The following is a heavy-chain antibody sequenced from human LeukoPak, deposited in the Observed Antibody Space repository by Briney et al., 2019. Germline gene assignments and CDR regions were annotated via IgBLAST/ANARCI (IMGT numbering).Heavy chain of an antibody. J-gene: IGHJ4*02. D-gene: IGHD5-24*01. CDR2: IYYSGSS. CDR3: ARHRSGWLQSSFDY. CDR1: GYSISSGYY. Sequence: SETLSLTCTVSGYSISSGYYWGWIRQPPGKGLEWIGSIYYSGSSFDNPALKSRVTISVDTSKNQFSLKLSSVTAADTAVYYCARHRSGWLQSSFDYWGQGTLVTVSS. V-gene: IGHV4-38-2*02.